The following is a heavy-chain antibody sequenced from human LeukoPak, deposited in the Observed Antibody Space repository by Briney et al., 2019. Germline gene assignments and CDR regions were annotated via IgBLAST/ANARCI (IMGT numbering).Heavy chain of an antibody. D-gene: IGHD5-12*01. CDR3: ARAEGYGIFDY. CDR2: VSSSSSYI. J-gene: IGHJ4*02. Sequence: GGSLRLSCAASGFTFSRYSMNWVRQAPGKGLEWVSSVSSSSSYIYYADSVKGRFTISRDNAKNSVFLQMNSLRAEDTAVYYFARAEGYGIFDYWGQGTLVTVSS. CDR1: GFTFSRYS. V-gene: IGHV3-21*01.